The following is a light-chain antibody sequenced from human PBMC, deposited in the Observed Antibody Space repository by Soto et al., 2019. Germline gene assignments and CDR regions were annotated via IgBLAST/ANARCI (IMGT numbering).Light chain of an antibody. V-gene: IGLV2-14*03. CDR1: SSDIGHYDY. Sequence: QSALTQPASVSGSPGQSITISCTGTSSDIGHYDYVSWYQQHPGKAPKLMIYHVTYQPSGVSNRYSGSKSGNSASLTISGLQADDEADYYFCSLTASHTYVFGSGTKLTVL. CDR3: CSLTASHTYV. CDR2: HVT. J-gene: IGLJ1*01.